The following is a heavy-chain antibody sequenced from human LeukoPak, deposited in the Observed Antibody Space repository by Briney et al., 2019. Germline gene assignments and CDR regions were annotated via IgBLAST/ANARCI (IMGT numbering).Heavy chain of an antibody. CDR2: IIPIFGTA. J-gene: IGHJ3*02. CDR3: ARVDYYGSGSYYKIAAFDI. Sequence: ASVKVSCKASGYTFTSYYMHWVRQAPGQGLEWMGGIIPIFGTANYAQKFQGRVTITADESTSTAYMELSSLRSEDTAVYYCARVDYYGSGSYYKIAAFDIWGQGTMVTVSS. D-gene: IGHD3-10*01. CDR1: GYTFTSYY. V-gene: IGHV1-69*13.